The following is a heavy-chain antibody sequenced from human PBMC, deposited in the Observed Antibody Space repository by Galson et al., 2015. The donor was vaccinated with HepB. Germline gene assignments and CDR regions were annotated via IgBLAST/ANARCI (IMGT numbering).Heavy chain of an antibody. D-gene: IGHD3-16*01. Sequence: SETLSLTCAVYGGSLNGYYWSWIRQPPGKGLEWIGEMNHSGSTSYNPSLKSRVTMSIETSRNQFSLKLSSATAADTAVYYCARGSPLGQNWFDPWGQGTLVTVSS. CDR3: ARGSPLGQNWFDP. CDR2: MNHSGST. J-gene: IGHJ5*02. V-gene: IGHV4-34*01. CDR1: GGSLNGYY.